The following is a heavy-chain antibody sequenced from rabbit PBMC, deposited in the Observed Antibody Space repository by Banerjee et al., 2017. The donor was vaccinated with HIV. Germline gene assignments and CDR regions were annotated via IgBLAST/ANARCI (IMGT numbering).Heavy chain of an antibody. CDR1: GFSFSSGHD. Sequence: QQQLEESGGGLVKPGGTLTLTCKASGFSFSSGHDVCWVRQAPGKGLEWIGTIYAAKGRTYYASWVNGRFTIASDNAQNTVDLQMTSLTAADTATYFCARDLAGVVGWNFGLWGPGTLVTVS. V-gene: IGHV1S43*01. CDR2: IYAAKGRT. CDR3: ARDLAGVVGWNFGL. D-gene: IGHD4-1*01. J-gene: IGHJ4*01.